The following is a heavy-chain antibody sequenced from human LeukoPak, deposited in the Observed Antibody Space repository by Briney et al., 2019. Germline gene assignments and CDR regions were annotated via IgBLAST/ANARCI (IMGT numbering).Heavy chain of an antibody. CDR3: ARGYDILTGYYDFDY. J-gene: IGHJ4*02. V-gene: IGHV3-21*04. CDR1: GFTFSNYA. D-gene: IGHD3-9*01. CDR2: ISSSSSYI. Sequence: GGSLRLSCAASGFTFSNYAMRWVRQAPGKGLEWASSISSSSSYINYADSVKGRFTISRDNAKNSLYLQMNSLRAEDTAVYYCARGYDILTGYYDFDYWGQGTLVTVSS.